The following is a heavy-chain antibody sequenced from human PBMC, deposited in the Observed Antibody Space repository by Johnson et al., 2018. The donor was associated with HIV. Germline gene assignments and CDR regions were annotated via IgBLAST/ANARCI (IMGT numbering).Heavy chain of an antibody. CDR2: IKQDGSEK. CDR3: AKDREWLVPTPLDAFDI. D-gene: IGHD6-19*01. Sequence: VQLVESGGGLIQPGGSLRLSCAASGFTVSSNEMSWVRQAPGKGLEWVANIKQDGSEKYYADSVKGRFTISRDNSKNTLYLQMNSLRAEDTAVYYCAKDREWLVPTPLDAFDIWGQGTMVTVSS. J-gene: IGHJ3*02. CDR1: GFTVSSNE. V-gene: IGHV3-7*01.